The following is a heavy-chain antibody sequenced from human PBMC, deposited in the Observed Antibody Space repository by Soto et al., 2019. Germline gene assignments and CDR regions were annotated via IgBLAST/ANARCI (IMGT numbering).Heavy chain of an antibody. CDR3: ARGITFGGVLNGMDV. V-gene: IGHV1-18*01. CDR1: GYTFTSDG. J-gene: IGHJ6*02. D-gene: IGHD3-16*01. CDR2: INTSNGKT. Sequence: ASVKVSCKASGYTFTSDGITWVRQAPGQGLEWMGWINTSNGKTYYAQKLQGRVTMTTDTSTSTGYMELRSLRSDDTAVYYCARGITFGGVLNGMDVWGQGTTVTVSS.